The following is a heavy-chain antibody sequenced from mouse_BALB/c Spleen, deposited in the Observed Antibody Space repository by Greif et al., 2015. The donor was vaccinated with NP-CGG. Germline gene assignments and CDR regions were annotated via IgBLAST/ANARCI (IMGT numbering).Heavy chain of an antibody. CDR2: IDPENGDS. V-gene: IGHV14-4*02. CDR3: NVRLLSFDY. D-gene: IGHD6-5*01. J-gene: IGHJ2*01. Sequence: VHVKQSGAELVRSGASVKLSCTASGFNIKDYYMHWVKQRPEQGLEWTGWIDPENGDSEYAPKFQGKATMTADTSSNTAYLQLSSLSSEDTAVYYCNVRLLSFDYWGQGTTLTVSS. CDR1: GFNIKDYY.